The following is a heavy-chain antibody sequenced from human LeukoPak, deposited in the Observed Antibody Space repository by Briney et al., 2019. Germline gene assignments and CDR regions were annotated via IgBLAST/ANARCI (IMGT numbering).Heavy chain of an antibody. Sequence: PSETLSLTCAVYVGSFSGYYWTWIRQPPGKGLEWIGEINHSGSTNYNPSLKSRVTVSVHTSKNQFSLKLTSVTAADTAVYYCARGRADYYGSGSYYNPYYYYYMDVWGKGTTVTVSS. CDR3: ARGRADYYGSGSYYNPYYYYYMDV. CDR1: VGSFSGYY. D-gene: IGHD3-10*01. V-gene: IGHV4-34*01. J-gene: IGHJ6*03. CDR2: INHSGST.